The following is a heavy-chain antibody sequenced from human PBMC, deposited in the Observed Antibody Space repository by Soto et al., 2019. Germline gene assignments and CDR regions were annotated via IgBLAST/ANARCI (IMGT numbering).Heavy chain of an antibody. D-gene: IGHD1-1*01. CDR1: GGSFSGYY. CDR2: INHSGST. Sequence: LETLSLTCAVYGGSFSGYYWSWIRQPPGKGLEWIGEINHSGSTNYNPSLKSRVTISVDTSKNQFSLKLSSVTAADTAVYYCARGERGVSGPKNPVSIWGQGTMVTVSS. V-gene: IGHV4-34*01. J-gene: IGHJ3*02. CDR3: ARGERGVSGPKNPVSI.